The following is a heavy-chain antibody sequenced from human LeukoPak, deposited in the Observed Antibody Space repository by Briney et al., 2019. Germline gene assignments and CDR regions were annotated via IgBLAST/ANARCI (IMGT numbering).Heavy chain of an antibody. D-gene: IGHD4-17*01. Sequence: PSETLSLTCTVSGGSISSYYWSWIRQPPGKGLEWIAYISDIGSINYNPSLKSRVTISLDTSKNQFSLRLSSVTAADTAVYYCATTVTTSSYYYYGMDVWGQGTTVTVSS. V-gene: IGHV4-59*12. CDR2: ISDIGSI. CDR1: GGSISSYY. J-gene: IGHJ6*02. CDR3: ATTVTTSSYYYYGMDV.